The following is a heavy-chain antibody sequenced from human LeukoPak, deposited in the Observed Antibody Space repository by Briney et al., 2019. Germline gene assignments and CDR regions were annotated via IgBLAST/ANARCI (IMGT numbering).Heavy chain of an antibody. CDR3: ARDLSMVRGVITFDY. V-gene: IGHV1-2*06. CDR1: GYTFTSYY. Sequence: ASVKVSCKASGYTFTSYYMHWVRQAPGQGLEWMGRINPNSGGTNYAQKFQGRVTMTRDTSISTAYMELSRLRSDDTAVYYCARDLSMVRGVITFDYWGQGTLVTVPS. J-gene: IGHJ4*02. D-gene: IGHD3-10*01. CDR2: INPNSGGT.